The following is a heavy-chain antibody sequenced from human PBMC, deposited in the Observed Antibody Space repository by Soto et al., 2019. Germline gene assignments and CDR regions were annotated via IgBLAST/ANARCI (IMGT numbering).Heavy chain of an antibody. CDR3: ARDFQT. CDR1: GYTFTNFG. J-gene: IGHJ5*02. CDR2: ISGNNGDT. V-gene: IGHV1-18*01. Sequence: ASVKVSCKASGYTFTNFGINWVRQARGQGLEWMGWISGNNGDTDYAQNLQGRVTLTTDTSTTTAYMEMRSLTYDDTAMYYCARDFQTWGQGTLVTVSS.